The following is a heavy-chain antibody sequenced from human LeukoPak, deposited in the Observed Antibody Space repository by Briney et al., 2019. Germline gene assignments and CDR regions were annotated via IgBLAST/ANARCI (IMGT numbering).Heavy chain of an antibody. Sequence: SETLSLTCTVSGGSISSYYWSWIRQPPGKGLEWIGYIYYSGRTNYNPSLKSRVTISVDTSKNQFSLKLSSVTAADTAVYYCARLGPLEYFDYWGQGTLVTVSS. J-gene: IGHJ4*02. V-gene: IGHV4-59*08. CDR2: IYYSGRT. CDR1: GGSISSYY. D-gene: IGHD3-16*01. CDR3: ARLGPLEYFDY.